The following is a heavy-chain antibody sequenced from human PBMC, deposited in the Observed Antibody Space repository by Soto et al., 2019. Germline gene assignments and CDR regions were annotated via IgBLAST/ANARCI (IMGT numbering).Heavy chain of an antibody. CDR3: ANQQWLDWRWFDP. CDR1: GGSISSGGYY. D-gene: IGHD6-19*01. Sequence: LCGGSISSGGYYWSWIRQPPGKGLEWIGYIYYSGSTYYNPSLKSRVTISVDTSKNQFSLKLSSVTAADTAVYYCANQQWLDWRWFDPWGQGTLVTVSS. CDR2: IYYSGST. V-gene: IGHV4-31*02. J-gene: IGHJ5*02.